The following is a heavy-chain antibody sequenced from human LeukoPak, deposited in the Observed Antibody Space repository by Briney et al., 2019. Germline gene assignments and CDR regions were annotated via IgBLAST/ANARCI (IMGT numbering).Heavy chain of an antibody. CDR1: GGSITSSTYY. CDR3: ATRPVYSSSAYY. V-gene: IGHV4-39*07. J-gene: IGHJ4*02. D-gene: IGHD6-6*01. Sequence: SETLSLTCTVSGGSITSSTYYWAWIRQPPGKGLEWIGSIYYSGTTYYNPSLKSRVTISLDTSKNQFSLKLSSVTAADTAVYYCATRPVYSSSAYYWGQGTLVTVSS. CDR2: IYYSGTT.